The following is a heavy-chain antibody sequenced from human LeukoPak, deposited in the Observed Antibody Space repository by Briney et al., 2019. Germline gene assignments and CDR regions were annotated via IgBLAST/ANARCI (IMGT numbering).Heavy chain of an antibody. CDR1: GGSISGSSYF. Sequence: PSETLSLTCAVSGGSISGSSYFWGWIRQPPGKGLEWIGSIYYSGNTYYNPSLKSRVTISVDTSKNRFSLKLSFVTAADTAVYYCARRRDCSSTSCQLNWFDPWGQGTLVTVSS. D-gene: IGHD2-2*01. CDR2: IYYSGNT. J-gene: IGHJ5*02. V-gene: IGHV4-39*01. CDR3: ARRRDCSSTSCQLNWFDP.